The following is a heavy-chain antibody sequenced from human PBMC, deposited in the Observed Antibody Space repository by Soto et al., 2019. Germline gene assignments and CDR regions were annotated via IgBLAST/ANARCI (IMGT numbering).Heavy chain of an antibody. Sequence: QVQLQESGPGLVKPSQTLSLTCTVSGGSISSNFYYWSWFRQPPGKGLEWIGYIYSSGNTYYNPSLKSQVSISVDTSKNQFSLKLSSVTAADTAVYYCARGPTVTTDYWGQGALVTVSS. D-gene: IGHD4-17*01. J-gene: IGHJ4*02. CDR3: ARGPTVTTDY. V-gene: IGHV4-30-4*01. CDR1: GGSISSNFYY. CDR2: IYSSGNT.